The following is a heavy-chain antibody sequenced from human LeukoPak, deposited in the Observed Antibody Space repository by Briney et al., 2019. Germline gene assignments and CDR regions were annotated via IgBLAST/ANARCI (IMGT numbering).Heavy chain of an antibody. J-gene: IGHJ4*02. D-gene: IGHD4-17*01. CDR3: AKDRGDYGDFRYYFDY. Sequence: PGRSLRLSCAASGFTFDDYAMHWVRQAPGKGLEWVSGISWNSGSIGYADSVKGRFTISRDNAKNSLYLQMNSLRAEDTALYYCAKDRGDYGDFRYYFDYWGQGTLVTVSS. V-gene: IGHV3-9*01. CDR2: ISWNSGSI. CDR1: GFTFDDYA.